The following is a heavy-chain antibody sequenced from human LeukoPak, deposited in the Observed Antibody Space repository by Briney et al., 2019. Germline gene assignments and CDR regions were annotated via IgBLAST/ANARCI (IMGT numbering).Heavy chain of an antibody. CDR1: GFTFSSYA. V-gene: IGHV3-23*01. CDR3: AKCLGDGTNYYFAH. J-gene: IGHJ4*02. Sequence: HAGAPLRLSCAASGFTFSSYAMGWVRLAPGKGLEWVSLISGSGDNSYYADSVKGRFTISRDNSKSTLYLQMSSLRAEDTALYYCAKCLGDGTNYYFAHWGQGTLVTVSS. CDR2: ISGSGDNS. D-gene: IGHD4/OR15-4a*01.